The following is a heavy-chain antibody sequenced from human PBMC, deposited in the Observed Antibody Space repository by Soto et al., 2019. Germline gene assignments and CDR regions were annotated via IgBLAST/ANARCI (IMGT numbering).Heavy chain of an antibody. J-gene: IGHJ6*01. CDR2: IYPGDSDT. CDR1: GYSFTSYW. CDR3: ARHGGYGDSGGAYYGMDA. Sequence: GESLKISCKGSGYSFTSYWIGWVRQMPGKGLEWMGIIYPGDSDTRYSPSFQRQVTISADKCISTAYLQWSSLKASDTAMYYCARHGGYGDSGGAYYGMDAWGQGTTVLVSS. V-gene: IGHV5-51*01. D-gene: IGHD4-17*01.